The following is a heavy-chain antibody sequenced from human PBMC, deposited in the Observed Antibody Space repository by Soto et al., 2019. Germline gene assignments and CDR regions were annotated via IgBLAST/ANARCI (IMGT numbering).Heavy chain of an antibody. J-gene: IGHJ6*03. CDR3: ARGHSSSWYLPLVDYHYYYLAV. CDR2: IWYDGSNK. V-gene: IGHV3-33*01. Sequence: GGSLRLSCAASGFTFGSYGMHWVGQGPGKGLEWVAVIWYDGSNKYYADSVKGRFTISRDNSKNTLYLQMNSLRAEDTAVYYCARGHSSSWYLPLVDYHYYYLAVWAQRTTVTVSS. CDR1: GFTFGSYG. D-gene: IGHD6-13*01.